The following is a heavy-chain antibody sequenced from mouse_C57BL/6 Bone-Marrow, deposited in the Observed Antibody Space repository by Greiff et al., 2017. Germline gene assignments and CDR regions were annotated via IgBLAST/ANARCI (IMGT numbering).Heavy chain of an antibody. CDR1: GFTFSSYA. V-gene: IGHV5-4*03. Sequence: DVMLVESGGGLVKPGGSLKLSCAASGFTFSSYAMSWVRQTPEKRLEWVATISDGGSYTYYPDNVKGRFTISRDNAKNNLYLQMSHLKSEDTAMYYCASLLLRYFDVWGTGTTVTVSS. J-gene: IGHJ1*03. D-gene: IGHD1-1*01. CDR3: ASLLLRYFDV. CDR2: ISDGGSYT.